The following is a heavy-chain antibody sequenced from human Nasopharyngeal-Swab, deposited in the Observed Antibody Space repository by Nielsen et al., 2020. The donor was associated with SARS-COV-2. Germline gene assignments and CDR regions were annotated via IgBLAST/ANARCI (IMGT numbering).Heavy chain of an antibody. CDR3: ARIAQAAEPH. Sequence: SQTLSLTCAISGDSVSSNSPAWSWIRQSPSRGLEWLGRTYYRSKWYIDYAASVKSRITINPDTSKNQFSLQLSSVTPEDTAVYYCARIAQAAEPHWGQGTLVTVSS. J-gene: IGHJ4*02. CDR1: GDSVSSNSPA. CDR2: TYYRSKWYI. D-gene: IGHD1-14*01. V-gene: IGHV6-1*01.